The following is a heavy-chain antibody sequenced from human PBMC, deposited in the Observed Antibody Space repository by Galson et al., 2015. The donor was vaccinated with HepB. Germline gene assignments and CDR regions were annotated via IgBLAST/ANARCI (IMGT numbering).Heavy chain of an antibody. D-gene: IGHD2-2*01. J-gene: IGHJ5*02. CDR3: ARDHGDIVVVPAASFSPFDP. Sequence: SLRLSCAASGFTFSSYSMNWVRQAPGKGLEWVSSISSSSSYIYYADSVKGRFTISRDNAKNSLYLQMNSLRAEDTAVYYCARDHGDIVVVPAASFSPFDPWGQGTLVTVSS. CDR1: GFTFSSYS. CDR2: ISSSSSYI. V-gene: IGHV3-21*01.